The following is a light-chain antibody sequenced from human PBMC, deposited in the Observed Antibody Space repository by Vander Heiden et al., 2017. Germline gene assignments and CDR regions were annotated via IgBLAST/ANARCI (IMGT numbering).Light chain of an antibody. V-gene: IGKV3-20*01. CDR2: GAS. CDR1: QSDSSSY. Sequence: IALTPAPGTLSLSPGERATRHGRASQSDSSSYLAWYQQKPGQAPRLLIYGASSRATGIPDRFSGSGSGTDFTLTISRLEPEDVAVYYCQQYGSSRITFGQGTRLEIK. CDR3: QQYGSSRIT. J-gene: IGKJ5*01.